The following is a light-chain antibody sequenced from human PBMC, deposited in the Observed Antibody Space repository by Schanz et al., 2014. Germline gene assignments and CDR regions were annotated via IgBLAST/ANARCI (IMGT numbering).Light chain of an antibody. Sequence: QSALTQPASVSGSPGQSITLSCTGTSSDVGGTNYVSWYQQHPGKVPKLMIYDVSNRPSGVSNRFSGSKSGNTASLTISGLQAEDEADYYCCSYAGSSTLVFGGGTKLTVL. CDR3: CSYAGSSTLV. J-gene: IGLJ3*02. V-gene: IGLV2-14*01. CDR1: SSDVGGTNY. CDR2: DVS.